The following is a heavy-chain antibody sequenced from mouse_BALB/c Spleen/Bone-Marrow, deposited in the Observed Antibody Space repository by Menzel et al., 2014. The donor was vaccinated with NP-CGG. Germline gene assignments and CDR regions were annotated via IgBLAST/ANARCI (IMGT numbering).Heavy chain of an antibody. CDR3: ATGYYAMDS. CDR1: GYTFTSYW. V-gene: IGHV1-7*01. J-gene: IGHJ4*01. Sequence: QVQLQQPGAELAKPGASVKMSCKASGYTFTSYWMHWVKQRPGQGLEWIGYINPTSGYTEYNQKFKDKATSTADKSSSTAYMQLGSLTSEDSAVYYCATGYYAMDSWGQGSSVTVSS. CDR2: INPTSGYT.